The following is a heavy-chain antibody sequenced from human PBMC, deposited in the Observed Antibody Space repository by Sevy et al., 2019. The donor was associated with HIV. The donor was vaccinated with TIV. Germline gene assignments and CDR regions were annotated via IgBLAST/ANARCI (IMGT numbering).Heavy chain of an antibody. CDR2: ISAYNGNT. D-gene: IGHD2-15*01. V-gene: IGHV1-18*01. J-gene: IGHJ3*02. CDR1: GYTFTSYG. CDR3: ARDPTRCSGGSCEAFDI. Sequence: ASVKVSCKASGYTFTSYGISWVRQAPGQGLEWMGWISAYNGNTNYAQKLQGRVTVTTDTSTSTAYMELRSLRSDDTAVYYCARDPTRCSGGSCEAFDIWGQGTMVTVSS.